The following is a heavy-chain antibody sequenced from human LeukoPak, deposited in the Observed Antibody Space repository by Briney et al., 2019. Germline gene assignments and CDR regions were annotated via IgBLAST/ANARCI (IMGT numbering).Heavy chain of an antibody. CDR3: ARQFTAMALYYYYYMDV. V-gene: IGHV4-39*01. CDR2: IYYSGST. J-gene: IGHJ6*03. Sequence: PSETLSLTCTVSGGSISSSSYYWGWIRQPPGKGLEWIGSIYYSGSTYYNPSLKSRVTISVDTSKNQFSLKLSSVTAADTAVYYCARQFTAMALYYYYYMDVWGKGTTVTVSS. CDR1: GGSISSSSYY. D-gene: IGHD5-18*01.